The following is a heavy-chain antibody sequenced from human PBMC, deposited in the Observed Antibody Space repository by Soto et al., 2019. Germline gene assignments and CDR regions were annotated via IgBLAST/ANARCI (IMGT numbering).Heavy chain of an antibody. V-gene: IGHV4-39*01. J-gene: IGHJ3*02. CDR2: IYYSGST. CDR1: GLSISSSSYY. Sequence: ASDTLSLTCTVYGLSISSSSYYWGCIRQPPGKGLEWIGSIYYSGSTYYNPSLKSRVTISVDTSKNQFSLKLSSVTAADTAVYYCARQVNPWAQGAFDIWGQGTMVT. D-gene: IGHD3-10*01. CDR3: ARQVNPWAQGAFDI.